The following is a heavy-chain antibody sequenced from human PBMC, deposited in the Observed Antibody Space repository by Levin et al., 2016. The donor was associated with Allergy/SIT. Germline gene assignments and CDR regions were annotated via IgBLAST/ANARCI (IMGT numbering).Heavy chain of an antibody. CDR3: ATCDGTYYFLDY. Sequence: GGSLRLSCAASGFTFSDYYMSWIRQAPGKGLEWVSYISSSSSYTNYADSVKGRFTISRDNAKNSLYLHMNSLRAEDTAVYYCATCDGTYYFLDYWGQGTLVTVSS. CDR1: GFTFSDYY. V-gene: IGHV3-11*03. CDR2: ISSSSSYT. J-gene: IGHJ4*02. D-gene: IGHD2/OR15-2a*01.